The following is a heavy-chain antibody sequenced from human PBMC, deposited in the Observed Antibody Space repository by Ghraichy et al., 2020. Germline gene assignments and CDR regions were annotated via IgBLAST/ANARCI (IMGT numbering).Heavy chain of an antibody. V-gene: IGHV4-59*01. CDR3: ARGGAAGAWLLSLYCFDY. D-gene: IGHD3-3*01. CDR2: IYYSGST. J-gene: IGHJ4*02. CDR1: GGSISSYY. Sequence: ESLNISCTVSGGSISSYYWSWIRQPPGKGLEWIGYIYYSGSTNYNPSLKSRVTISVDTSKNQFSLKLSSVTAADTAVYYCARGGAAGAWLLSLYCFDYWGQGTLVTVSS.